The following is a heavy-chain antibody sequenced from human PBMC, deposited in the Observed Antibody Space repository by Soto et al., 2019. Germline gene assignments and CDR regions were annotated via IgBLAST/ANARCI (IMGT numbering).Heavy chain of an antibody. V-gene: IGHV1-18*01. D-gene: IGHD2-2*01. CDR1: GYTFTSYG. CDR3: ARELGYCSSTSCDYYYYYIDV. J-gene: IGHJ6*03. Sequence: ASVKVSCKASGYTFTSYGISWVRQAPGQGLEWMGWISAYNGNTNYAQKLQGRVTMTTDTSTSTAYMELRSLRSDDTAVYYCARELGYCSSTSCDYYYYYIDVWGKGTTVTVSS. CDR2: ISAYNGNT.